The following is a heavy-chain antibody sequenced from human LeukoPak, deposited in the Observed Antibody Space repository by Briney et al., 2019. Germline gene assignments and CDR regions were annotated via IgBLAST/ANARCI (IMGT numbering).Heavy chain of an antibody. V-gene: IGHV4-39*07. J-gene: IGHJ4*02. CDR3: ARGGYYDSSGSPDY. Sequence: PSETLSLTCTVSGGSISSSSYYWGWIRQPPGKGLEWIGSIYYSGSTYYNPSLKSRVTISVDTSKSQFSLKLSSVTAADTAVYYCARGGYYDSSGSPDYWGQGTLITVSS. CDR1: GGSISSSSYY. D-gene: IGHD3-22*01. CDR2: IYYSGST.